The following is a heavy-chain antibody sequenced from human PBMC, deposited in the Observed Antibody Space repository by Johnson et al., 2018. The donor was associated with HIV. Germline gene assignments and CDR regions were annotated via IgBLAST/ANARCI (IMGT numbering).Heavy chain of an antibody. V-gene: IGHV3-30-3*01. CDR1: GFAFSSYT. CDR3: ARSHRYGNMVATIRPFDI. Sequence: QVQLVESGGGVVQPGRSLRLSCAASGFAFSSYTMHWVRQVPGKGLDWVAVISYTGGSIDYAGSVKGRFTISRDNAKNSLNLQMNSLRAEDTALYYCARSHRYGNMVATIRPFDIWGQGTMVTVSS. J-gene: IGHJ3*02. D-gene: IGHD5-12*01. CDR2: ISYTGGSI.